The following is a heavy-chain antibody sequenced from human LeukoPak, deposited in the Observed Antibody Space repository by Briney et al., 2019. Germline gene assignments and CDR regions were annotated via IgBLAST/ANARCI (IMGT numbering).Heavy chain of an antibody. CDR1: GFTVSSNY. Sequence: GGSLRLSCAASGFTVSSNYMSWVRQAPGKGLEWVSVIYSGDSTYYADSVKGRFTISRDNSKNTLYLQMNSLRAEDTAVYYCARDHRVGATIDYWGQGTLVTVSS. J-gene: IGHJ4*02. CDR2: IYSGDST. V-gene: IGHV3-66*02. D-gene: IGHD1-26*01. CDR3: ARDHRVGATIDY.